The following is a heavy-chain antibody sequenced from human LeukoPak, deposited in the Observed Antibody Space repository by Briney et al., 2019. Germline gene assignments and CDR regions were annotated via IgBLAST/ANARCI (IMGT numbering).Heavy chain of an antibody. D-gene: IGHD5-12*01. CDR2: ISSSSSYI. J-gene: IGHJ4*02. CDR1: GFTFSNYN. Sequence: GGSLRLSCAASGFTFSNYNMNWVRQAPGKGLEWVSSISSSSSYIYYADSLKGRFTISRDNAKNSVYLQMNSLRAEDTAVYYCARDEVATISDYWGQGTLVTVSS. V-gene: IGHV3-21*01. CDR3: ARDEVATISDY.